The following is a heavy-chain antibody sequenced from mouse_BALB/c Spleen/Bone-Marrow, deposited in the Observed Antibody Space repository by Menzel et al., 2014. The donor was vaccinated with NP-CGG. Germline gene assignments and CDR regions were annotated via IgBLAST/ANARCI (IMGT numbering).Heavy chain of an antibody. CDR2: INPSSGYT. J-gene: IGHJ4*01. CDR3: ARVYGNYDATDY. Sequence: VKLMESGAELARPGASVKMSCRASGYTFTTYTVHWVKQRPGQGLEWIGYINPSSGYTYYNQKFKDKATLTADKSSSAAYLQLSSLTSEDSAVYYCARVYGNYDATDYWGQGTSVTVSS. V-gene: IGHV1-4*01. CDR1: GYTFTTYT. D-gene: IGHD2-1*01.